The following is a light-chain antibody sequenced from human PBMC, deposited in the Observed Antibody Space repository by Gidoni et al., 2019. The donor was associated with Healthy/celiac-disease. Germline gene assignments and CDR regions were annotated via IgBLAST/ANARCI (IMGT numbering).Light chain of an antibody. CDR2: GNS. Sequence: QSVLTQPPPVSGAPGQRVTIACTGGSSNIVAGSDVQWYQQLPGTAPKLLIQGNSNRPSGVPDRFSGSKSGTSASLAITGLQAEDEADYYCQSYDSSLSGSVFGGGTKLTVL. CDR1: SSNIVAGSD. CDR3: QSYDSSLSGSV. V-gene: IGLV1-40*01. J-gene: IGLJ2*01.